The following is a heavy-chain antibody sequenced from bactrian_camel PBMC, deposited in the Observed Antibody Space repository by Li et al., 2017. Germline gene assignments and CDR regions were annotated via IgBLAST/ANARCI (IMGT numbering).Heavy chain of an antibody. CDR2: ILLDGGST. V-gene: IGHV3S1*01. J-gene: IGHJ6*01. Sequence: HVQLVESGGGSVKAGGSLTLTCVASGYTYNHYCMGWFRLAPGKEREGVATILLDGGSTYYADSVRGRFTISQDKAKNTAYLQMNSLKPEDAAMYYCAKDDGRTGNWLNMLGFGSWGQGTQVTVS. CDR3: AKDDGRTGNWLNMLGFGS. D-gene: IGHD8*01. CDR1: GYTYNHYC.